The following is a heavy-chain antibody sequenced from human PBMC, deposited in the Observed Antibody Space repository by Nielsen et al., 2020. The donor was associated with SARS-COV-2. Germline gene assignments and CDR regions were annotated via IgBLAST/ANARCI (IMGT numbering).Heavy chain of an antibody. D-gene: IGHD6-19*01. CDR3: ARDSGWEGSGWTFDY. Sequence: GSLRLSCAASGFTFSSYWMSWVRQAPGKGLEWVANIKQDGSEKYYVDSVKGRFTISRDNAKNSLYLQMNSLRAEDTAVYYCARDSGWEGSGWTFDYWGQGTLVTVSS. CDR1: GFTFSSYW. V-gene: IGHV3-7*01. J-gene: IGHJ4*02. CDR2: IKQDGSEK.